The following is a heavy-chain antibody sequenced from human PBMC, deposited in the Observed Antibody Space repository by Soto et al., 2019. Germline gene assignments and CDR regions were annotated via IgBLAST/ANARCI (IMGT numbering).Heavy chain of an antibody. Sequence: GGSLRLSCVGSGFTFSSLAMTWVRQAPGKGLEWVSAITDSGGSTYYADSVKGRFTISRDNSKNTLYLQMNHLRAEDTAVYYCVKAPGYSSGGSFGAGDSWGQGTLVTVSS. CDR3: VKAPGYSSGGSFGAGDS. CDR1: GFTFSSLA. J-gene: IGHJ4*02. V-gene: IGHV3-23*01. D-gene: IGHD2-15*01. CDR2: ITDSGGST.